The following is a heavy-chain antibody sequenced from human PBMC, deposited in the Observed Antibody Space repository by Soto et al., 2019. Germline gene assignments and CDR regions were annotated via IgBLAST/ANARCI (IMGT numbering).Heavy chain of an antibody. CDR1: GFTFSSYS. CDR2: ISSSSSYI. Sequence: EVQLVESGGGLVKPGGSLRLSCAASGFTFSSYSMNWVRQAPGKGLEWVSSISSSSSYIYYADSVKGRFTISRDNAKNSLYLQMNSLRAEDTAVYYCARDSDYYGSEHLYYYYMDVWGKGTTVTVSS. J-gene: IGHJ6*03. V-gene: IGHV3-21*01. CDR3: ARDSDYYGSEHLYYYYMDV. D-gene: IGHD3-10*01.